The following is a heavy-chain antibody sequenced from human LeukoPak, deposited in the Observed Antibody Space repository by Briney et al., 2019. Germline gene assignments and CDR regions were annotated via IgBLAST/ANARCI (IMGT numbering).Heavy chain of an antibody. CDR3: AKLTNYDSSGFDP. J-gene: IGHJ5*02. CDR2: ISGSGDST. CDR1: RFTFSSYA. D-gene: IGHD3-22*01. V-gene: IGHV3-23*01. Sequence: GGSLRLSCAASRFTFSSYAMSWVRQAPGKGLEWVSAISGSGDSTYYADSVKGRFTISRDNSKNTLYLQMDSLRAEDTAVYYCAKLTNYDSSGFDPWGQGTLVTVSS.